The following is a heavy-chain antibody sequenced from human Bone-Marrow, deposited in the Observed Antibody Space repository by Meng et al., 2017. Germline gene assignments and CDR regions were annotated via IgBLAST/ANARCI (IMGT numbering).Heavy chain of an antibody. Sequence: GSLRLSCTVSGGSISSSSHYWGWIRQPPGKGLEWIGSIYYSGSTYYNPSLKSRVTISVDTSKNQFSLKLSSVTAADTAVYYCASRPYGDYYFDYWGQGTLVTVSS. J-gene: IGHJ4*02. CDR1: GGSISSSSHY. V-gene: IGHV4-39*07. CDR2: IYYSGST. CDR3: ASRPYGDYYFDY. D-gene: IGHD4-17*01.